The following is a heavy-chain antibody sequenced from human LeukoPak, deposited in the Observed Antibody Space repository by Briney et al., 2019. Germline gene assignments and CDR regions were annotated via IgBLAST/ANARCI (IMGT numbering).Heavy chain of an antibody. Sequence: GGSLRLSCAASGFTFSSYAMSWVRQAPGKGLEWVLAISGSVGSTYYADSVKGRFTIYRDNSKNTLYLRMNSLRAEDTAVYYCAKAQVLERYSSGWYYFDYWGQGTLVTVSS. D-gene: IGHD6-19*01. CDR2: ISGSVGST. CDR3: AKAQVLERYSSGWYYFDY. J-gene: IGHJ4*02. CDR1: GFTFSSYA. V-gene: IGHV3-23*01.